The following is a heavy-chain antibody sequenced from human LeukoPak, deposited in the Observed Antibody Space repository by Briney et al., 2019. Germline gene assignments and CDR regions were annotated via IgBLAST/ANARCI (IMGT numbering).Heavy chain of an antibody. CDR1: GGSISSYY. CDR2: IYTSGST. J-gene: IGHJ4*02. CDR3: ARMTDIVVVPAAHDLFDY. Sequence: SETLSLTCTVSGGSISSYYWSWIRQPAGKGLEWVGRIYTSGSTNYNPSLKSRVTISVDTSKNQFSLKLSSVTAADTAVYYCARMTDIVVVPAAHDLFDYWGQGTLVTVSS. V-gene: IGHV4-4*07. D-gene: IGHD2-2*01.